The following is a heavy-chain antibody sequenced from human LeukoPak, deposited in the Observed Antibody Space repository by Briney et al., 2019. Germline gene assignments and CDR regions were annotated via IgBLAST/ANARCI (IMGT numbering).Heavy chain of an antibody. J-gene: IGHJ4*02. CDR1: GGSFSGYY. V-gene: IGHV4-34*01. Sequence: SGTLSLTCAVYGGSFSGYYWSWIRQPPGKGLEWIGEINHSGSTNYNPSLKSRVTISVDTSKNQFSLKLSSVTAADTAVYYCARIAAAPGDYWGQGTLVTVSS. CDR3: ARIAAAPGDY. D-gene: IGHD6-13*01. CDR2: INHSGST.